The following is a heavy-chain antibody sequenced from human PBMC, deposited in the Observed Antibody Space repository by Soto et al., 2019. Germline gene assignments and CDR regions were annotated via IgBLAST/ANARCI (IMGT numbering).Heavy chain of an antibody. J-gene: IGHJ4*02. CDR1: GFTFSSYA. D-gene: IGHD3-10*01. V-gene: IGHV3-23*01. CDR2: ISGSGGST. Sequence: PGGSLRLSCAASGFTFSSYAMSWVRQAPGKGLEWVSAISGSGGSTYYADSVKGRFTISRDNSKNTLYLQMNSLRAEDTAVYYCAKEVLLWFGELYYFDYWGQGTLATVSS. CDR3: AKEVLLWFGELYYFDY.